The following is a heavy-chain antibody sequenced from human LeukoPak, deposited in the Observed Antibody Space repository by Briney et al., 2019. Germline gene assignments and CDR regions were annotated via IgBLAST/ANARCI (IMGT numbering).Heavy chain of an antibody. V-gene: IGHV3-9*01. CDR2: VSWNSGTI. CDR1: GFTFDGYA. D-gene: IGHD1-26*01. CDR3: ARALVEVPGGDC. Sequence: PGGSLRLSCRASGFTFDGYALHWVRQAPGKGLEWVSGVSWNSGTINYADSLRGRFTISRDNAENSVSLQMNSLRAEDTAVYLCARALVEVPGGDCWGQGTLVTVSS. J-gene: IGHJ4*02.